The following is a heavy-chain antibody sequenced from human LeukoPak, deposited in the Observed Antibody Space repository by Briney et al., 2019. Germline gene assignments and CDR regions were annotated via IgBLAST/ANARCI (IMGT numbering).Heavy chain of an antibody. V-gene: IGHV4-59*08. CDR2: IYYSGST. Sequence: PSETLSLTCTVSGGSISSYYWSWIRQPPGKGLEWIGYIYYSGSTNYNPSLKSRVTISVDTSKNQFSLKLSSVTAADTAIYYCARHSSSGYYYGFDYWGQGTLVTVSS. CDR1: GGSISSYY. J-gene: IGHJ4*02. D-gene: IGHD3-22*01. CDR3: ARHSSSGYYYGFDY.